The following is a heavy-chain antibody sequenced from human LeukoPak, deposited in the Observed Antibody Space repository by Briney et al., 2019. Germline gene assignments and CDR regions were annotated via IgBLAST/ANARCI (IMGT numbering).Heavy chain of an antibody. J-gene: IGHJ3*02. CDR3: ARSYNYDSSGHYYSAFNI. CDR1: GFTFDDYA. D-gene: IGHD3-22*01. CDR2: TSYDGSNK. V-gene: IGHV3-30-3*01. Sequence: GGSLRLSCAASGFTFDDYAMHWVRQAPGKGLEWVAVTSYDGSNKYYGDSVKGRFTISRDNSKNTLYLQMNSLRAEDTALYYCARSYNYDSSGHYYSAFNIWGQGTMVTVSS.